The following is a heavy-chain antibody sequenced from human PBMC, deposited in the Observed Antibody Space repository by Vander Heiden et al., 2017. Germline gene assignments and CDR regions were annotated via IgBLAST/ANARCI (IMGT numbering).Heavy chain of an antibody. D-gene: IGHD6-19*01. CDR2: ISYEGSNK. J-gene: IGHJ4*02. Sequence: QVQLVESGGGVVQPGRSLRLSCAASGFTFSSYAMHWVRQAPGKGLEWVAVISYEGSNKYYADSVKGRFTISRDNSKNTLYLQMNSLRAEDTAVYYCARGPSDSSGWWYFDYWGQGTLVTVSS. CDR1: GFTFSSYA. CDR3: ARGPSDSSGWWYFDY. V-gene: IGHV3-30-3*01.